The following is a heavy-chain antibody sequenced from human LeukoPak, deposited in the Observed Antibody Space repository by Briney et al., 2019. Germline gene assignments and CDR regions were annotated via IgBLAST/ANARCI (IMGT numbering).Heavy chain of an antibody. CDR2: IKSKTDGGTT. CDR1: GFTFSSAW. V-gene: IGHV3-15*01. Sequence: PGGSLRLSCAASGFTFSSAWMSWVRQAPGKGLEWVSRIKSKTDGGTTDYAAPVKGRFTISRDDSKNTLYLQMNSLKTEDTAVYYCTTWYYYDSSGFDYWGQGTLVTVSS. CDR3: TTWYYYDSSGFDY. D-gene: IGHD3-22*01. J-gene: IGHJ4*02.